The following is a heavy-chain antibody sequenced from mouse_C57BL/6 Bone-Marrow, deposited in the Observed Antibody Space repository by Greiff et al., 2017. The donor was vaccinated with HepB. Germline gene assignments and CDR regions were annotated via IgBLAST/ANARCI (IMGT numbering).Heavy chain of an antibody. V-gene: IGHV1-50*01. CDR2: IDPSDSYT. CDR1: GYTFTSYW. CDR3: AAQATLAMDY. J-gene: IGHJ4*01. Sequence: QVQLKQPGAELVKPGASVKLSCKASGYTFTSYWMQWVKQRPGQGLEWIGEIDPSDSYTNYNQKFKGKATLTVDTSSSTAYMQLSSLTSEDSAVYYCAAQATLAMDYWGQGTSVTVSS. D-gene: IGHD3-2*02.